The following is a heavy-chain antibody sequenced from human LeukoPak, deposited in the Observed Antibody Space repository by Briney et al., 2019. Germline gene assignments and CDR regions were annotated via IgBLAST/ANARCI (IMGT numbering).Heavy chain of an antibody. J-gene: IGHJ2*01. CDR1: GGSFSGYY. D-gene: IGHD2-2*01. V-gene: IGHV4-34*01. Sequence: ETLSLTCAVYGGSFSGYYWSWIRQPPGKGLEWIGEINHSGSTNYNPSLKSRVTISVDTSKNQFSLKLSSVTAADTAVYYCASYAKDIVVLPAASIYWYFDLWGRGDLGTVSS. CDR2: INHSGST. CDR3: ASYAKDIVVLPAASIYWYFDL.